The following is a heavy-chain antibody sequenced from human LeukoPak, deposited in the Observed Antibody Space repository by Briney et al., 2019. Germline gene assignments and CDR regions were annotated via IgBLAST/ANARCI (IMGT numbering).Heavy chain of an antibody. CDR3: AGNQIYGSGTYYR. J-gene: IGHJ5*02. Sequence: GGSLRLSCAASGFTFSSYWMHWVRQAQGEGLVWVSRIDSDGSSTSYADSVKGRFTISIDNAKNTLYVQMNSLRAEDTAVYYCAGNQIYGSGTYYRWGQGTLVTVSS. D-gene: IGHD3-10*01. CDR2: IDSDGSST. CDR1: GFTFSSYW. V-gene: IGHV3-74*01.